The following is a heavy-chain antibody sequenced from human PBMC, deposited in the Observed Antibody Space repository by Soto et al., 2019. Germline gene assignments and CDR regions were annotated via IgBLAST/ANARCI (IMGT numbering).Heavy chain of an antibody. V-gene: IGHV3-30-3*01. CDR2: ISYDGSNK. CDR3: ARDRKRLVSGATPPFDY. D-gene: IGHD1-26*01. CDR1: GFTFSSYA. J-gene: IGHJ4*02. Sequence: GGSLRLSCAASGFTFSSYAMHWVRQAPGKGLEWVAVISYDGSNKYYADSVKGRFTISRDNSKNTLYLQMNSLRAEDTAVYYCARDRKRLVSGATPPFDYWGQGTLVTVS.